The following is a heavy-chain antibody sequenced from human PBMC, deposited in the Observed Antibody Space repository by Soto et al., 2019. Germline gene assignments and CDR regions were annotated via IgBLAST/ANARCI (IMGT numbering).Heavy chain of an antibody. CDR2: IRSKANSYAT. CDR1: GFTFSGSA. CDR3: TRHGNSGWFEGWFDP. Sequence: GGSLRLSCAASGFTFSGSAMHWVRQASGKGLEWVGRIRSKANSYATAYAASVKGRFTISRDDSKNTAYLQMNSLKTEDTAVYYCTRHGNSGWFEGWFDPWGQGTLVTVSS. D-gene: IGHD6-19*01. V-gene: IGHV3-73*01. J-gene: IGHJ5*02.